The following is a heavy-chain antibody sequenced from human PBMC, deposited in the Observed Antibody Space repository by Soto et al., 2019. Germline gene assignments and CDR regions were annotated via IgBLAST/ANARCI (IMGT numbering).Heavy chain of an antibody. D-gene: IGHD2-15*01. CDR1: GFTFSSYS. J-gene: IGHJ6*03. Sequence: GGSLRLSCAASGFTFSSYSMNWVRQATWKGLEWVSYISSSSSTIYYADSVKGRFTISRDNAMNSLYLQMNSLRAEDTAVYYCARDRVVVVAATVYDAYYMDVWGKGTTVTVSS. CDR2: ISSSSSTI. CDR3: ARDRVVVVAATVYDAYYMDV. V-gene: IGHV3-48*01.